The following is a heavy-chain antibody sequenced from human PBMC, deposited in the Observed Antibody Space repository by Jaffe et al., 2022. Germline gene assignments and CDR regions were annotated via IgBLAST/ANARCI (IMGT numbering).Heavy chain of an antibody. CDR1: GFTFSGSA. CDR3: TSAPGDFWSGYSWFDP. Sequence: EVQLVESGGGLVQPGGSLKLSCAASGFTFSGSAMHWVRQASGKGLEWVGRIRSKANSYATAYAASVKGRFTISRDDSKNTAYLQMNSLKTEDTAVYYCTSAPGDFWSGYSWFDPWGQGTLVTVSS. J-gene: IGHJ5*02. CDR2: IRSKANSYAT. V-gene: IGHV3-73*02. D-gene: IGHD3-3*01.